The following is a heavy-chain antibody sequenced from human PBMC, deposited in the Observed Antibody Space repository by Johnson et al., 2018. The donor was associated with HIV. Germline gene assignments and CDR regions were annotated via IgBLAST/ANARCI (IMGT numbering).Heavy chain of an antibody. CDR3: VRVGYICAYYIDAFDI. V-gene: IGHV3-13*01. D-gene: IGHD4/OR15-4a*01. J-gene: IGHJ3*02. Sequence: VQLVESGGGLVQPGGSLRLSCAASGFTFSGYDMHWVRQAIGKSLEWVSAIGTAGDTYYADSVKGRFTISRENAKNSLYLQMNSLTAGDMAVYYCVRVGYICAYYIDAFDIWGQGTLVTVTS. CDR1: GFTFSGYD. CDR2: IGTAGDT.